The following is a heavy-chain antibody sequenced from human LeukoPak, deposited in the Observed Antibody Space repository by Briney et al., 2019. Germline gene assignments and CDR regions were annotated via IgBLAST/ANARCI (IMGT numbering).Heavy chain of an antibody. CDR1: GGSFSGYY. D-gene: IGHD3-22*01. Sequence: SETLSLTCAVYGGSFSGYYWSWIRQPPGKGLEWIGEINHSGSTNYNPSLKSRVTISVDTSKNQFSLKLSSVTAADTAVYYCARGGSSGYYFRDYYYYGMDVWGQGTTVTVSS. CDR2: INHSGST. J-gene: IGHJ6*02. V-gene: IGHV4-34*01. CDR3: ARGGSSGYYFRDYYYYGMDV.